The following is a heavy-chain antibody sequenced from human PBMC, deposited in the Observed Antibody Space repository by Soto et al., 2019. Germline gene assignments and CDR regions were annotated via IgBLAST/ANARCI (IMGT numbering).Heavy chain of an antibody. V-gene: IGHV3-53*04. Sequence: EVQLVESGGGLVQPGGSLRLSCAASGFTVSSNYMSWVRQAPGKGLEWVSVIYSGGSTYYADSVKGRFTISRHNSKNTLYLQMNSLRAEDTAVYYCARNGGGYGDYALDYWGQGTLVTVSS. J-gene: IGHJ4*02. D-gene: IGHD4-17*01. CDR1: GFTVSSNY. CDR2: IYSGGST. CDR3: ARNGGGYGDYALDY.